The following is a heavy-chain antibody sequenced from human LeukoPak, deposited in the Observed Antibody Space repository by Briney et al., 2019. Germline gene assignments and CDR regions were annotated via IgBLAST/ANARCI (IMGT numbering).Heavy chain of an antibody. CDR3: AREGDTAMADDY. J-gene: IGHJ4*02. CDR2: IIPIFGTA. V-gene: IGHV1-69*05. D-gene: IGHD5-18*01. Sequence: ASVKVSCKASGGTFSSYAISWVRQAPGQGLEWMGGIIPIFGTANYAQKFQGRVTITTDESTSTAYMELSSLRSEDTAVYSGAREGDTAMADDYWGQGTLVTVSS. CDR1: GGTFSSYA.